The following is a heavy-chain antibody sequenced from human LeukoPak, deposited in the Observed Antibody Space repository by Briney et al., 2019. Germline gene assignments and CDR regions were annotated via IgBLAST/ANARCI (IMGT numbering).Heavy chain of an antibody. V-gene: IGHV3-33*08. CDR1: GFTFSSYA. J-gene: IGHJ4*02. CDR2: IWYDGSNK. CDR3: ARENSGSYDY. Sequence: GGSLRLSCAASGFTFSSYAMSWVRQAPGKGLEWVAVIWYDGSNKYYVDSVKGRFTISRDNSKNTLYLQMNSLRAEDTAVYYCARENSGSYDYWGQGTLVTVSS. D-gene: IGHD1-26*01.